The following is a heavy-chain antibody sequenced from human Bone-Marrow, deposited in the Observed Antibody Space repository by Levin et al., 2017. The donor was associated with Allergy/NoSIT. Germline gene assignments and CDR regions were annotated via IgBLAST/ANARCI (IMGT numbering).Heavy chain of an antibody. CDR3: AREISVATISRFDP. V-gene: IGHV3-30*04. CDR2: VSYDGSSQ. D-gene: IGHD5-12*01. CDR1: GSTFSNYA. Sequence: SCAASGSTFSNYAMHWVRQAPGKGLEWVALVSYDGSSQSYADSVKGRFTISRDNSKNTLSLQMISLRADDTAIYYCAREISVATISRFDPWGQGTLVTVSS. J-gene: IGHJ5*02.